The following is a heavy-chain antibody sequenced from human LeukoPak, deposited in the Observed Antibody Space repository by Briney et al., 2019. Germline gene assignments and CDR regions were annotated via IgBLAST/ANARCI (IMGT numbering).Heavy chain of an antibody. J-gene: IGHJ4*02. CDR1: GGSISSYY. CDR3: ARGITMIVVAKNIYFDY. Sequence: PSETLSLTCTVSGGSISSYYWSWIRQPPGKGLEWIGYIYYSGSTNYNPSLKSRVTISVDTSKNQFSLKLSSVTAADTAVYYCARGITMIVVAKNIYFDYWGQGTLVTVSS. CDR2: IYYSGST. V-gene: IGHV4-59*12. D-gene: IGHD3-22*01.